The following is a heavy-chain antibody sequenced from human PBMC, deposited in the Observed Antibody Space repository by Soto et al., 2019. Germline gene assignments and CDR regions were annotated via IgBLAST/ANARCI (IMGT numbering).Heavy chain of an antibody. Sequence: GGSLRLSCAASGFTFSSYAMHWVRQAPGKGLEWVAVISYDGSNKYYADSVKGRFTISRDNSKNTLYLQMNSLRAEDTAVYYCARVGYYDSSGYLDYWGQGTLVTVSS. CDR1: GFTFSSYA. D-gene: IGHD3-22*01. J-gene: IGHJ4*02. CDR3: ARVGYYDSSGYLDY. V-gene: IGHV3-30-3*01. CDR2: ISYDGSNK.